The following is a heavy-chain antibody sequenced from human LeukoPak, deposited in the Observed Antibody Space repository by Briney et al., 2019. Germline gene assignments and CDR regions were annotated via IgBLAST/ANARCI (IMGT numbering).Heavy chain of an antibody. CDR3: AREGRYYFDSSGSNWFDP. V-gene: IGHV1-2*02. CDR2: INPNSGGT. CDR1: GYTFTGYY. Sequence: ASVKVSCKASGYTFTGYYIHWVRQAPGQGLEWMGWINPNSGGTNYAQKFQGRVTMTRDTSISTAYMELSRLRSDDTAVYYCAREGRYYFDSSGSNWFDPWGQGTLVTVSS. J-gene: IGHJ5*02. D-gene: IGHD3-22*01.